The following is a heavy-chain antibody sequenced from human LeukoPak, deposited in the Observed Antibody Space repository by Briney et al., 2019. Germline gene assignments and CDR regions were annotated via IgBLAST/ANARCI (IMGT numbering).Heavy chain of an antibody. V-gene: IGHV1-2*02. CDR1: RYTFTGYY. J-gene: IGHJ4*02. CDR2: INPNSGVT. CDR3: ARVGRSYCSGGSCYSPRTSFDY. Sequence: ASVKVSCKASRYTFTGYYMHWVRQAPGQGLEWMGWINPNSGVTDYAQNFQGRVTMTRDTSISTAYVELSRLRSDDTAVCYCARVGRSYCSGGSCYSPRTSFDYWGQGTLVTVSS. D-gene: IGHD2-15*01.